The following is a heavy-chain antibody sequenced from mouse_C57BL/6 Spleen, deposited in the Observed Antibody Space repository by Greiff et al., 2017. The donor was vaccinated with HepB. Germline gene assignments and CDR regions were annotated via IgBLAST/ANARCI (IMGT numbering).Heavy chain of an antibody. D-gene: IGHD2-5*01. CDR3: VRQNYSNFGFAY. V-gene: IGHV10-1*01. J-gene: IGHJ3*01. CDR1: GFSFNTYA. Sequence: EVQLQESGGGLVQPKGSLKLSCAASGFSFNTYAMNWVRQAPGKGLEWVARIRSKSNNYATYYADSVKDRFTISRDDSESMLYLRMNNLKTEDTAMYYCVRQNYSNFGFAYWGQGTLVTVSA. CDR2: IRSKSNNYAT.